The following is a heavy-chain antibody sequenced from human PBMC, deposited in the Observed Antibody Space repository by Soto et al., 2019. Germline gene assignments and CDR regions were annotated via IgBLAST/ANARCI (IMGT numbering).Heavy chain of an antibody. J-gene: IGHJ6*02. V-gene: IGHV1-18*01. CDR2: ISAYNGNT. CDR1: GYTFISYG. D-gene: IGHD3-3*01. Sequence: ASVKVSCKASGYTFISYGISWVRQAPGQGLEWLGWISAYNGNTNYAQKVQGRVTMTTDTSTSTAYMELRSLRSDDTAVYYCARGSFYDFWSGDPRGYYGMDVWGQ. CDR3: ARGSFYDFWSGDPRGYYGMDV.